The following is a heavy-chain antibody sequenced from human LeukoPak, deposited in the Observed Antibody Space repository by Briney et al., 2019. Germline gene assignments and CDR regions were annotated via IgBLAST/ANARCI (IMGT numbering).Heavy chain of an antibody. D-gene: IGHD3-3*01. Sequence: GGSLRLSCAASGFTFSSYAMSWVRQAPGKGLEWVSAISGSGGSTYYADSVKGRFTISRDNSKNTLYLQMNSLRAEDTAVYYCAKGRYYDFWSGYYPAPDYWGQGTLVTVSS. CDR2: ISGSGGST. CDR3: AKGRYYDFWSGYYPAPDY. CDR1: GFTFSSYA. V-gene: IGHV3-23*01. J-gene: IGHJ4*02.